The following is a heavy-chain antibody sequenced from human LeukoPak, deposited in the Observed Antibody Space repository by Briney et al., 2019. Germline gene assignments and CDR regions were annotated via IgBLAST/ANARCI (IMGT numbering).Heavy chain of an antibody. CDR3: ARFPCGGDCSRDVAFDI. D-gene: IGHD2-21*02. J-gene: IGHJ3*02. Sequence: GGSLRLSCAASGFTFSDYYMSWIRQAPGKGLEWVSYISSSGSTIYYADSVKGRFTISRENAKNSLYLQMNSLGAEDTAVYYCARFPCGGDCSRDVAFDIWGQGTMVTVPS. CDR1: GFTFSDYY. V-gene: IGHV3-11*04. CDR2: ISSSGSTI.